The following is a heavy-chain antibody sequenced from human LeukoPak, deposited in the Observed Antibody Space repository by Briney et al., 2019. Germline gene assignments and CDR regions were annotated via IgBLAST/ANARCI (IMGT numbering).Heavy chain of an antibody. CDR2: IYYSGST. Sequence: SETLSLTCTVSGGSISSTSYYWGWIRQPPGKGLEWIGSIYYSGSTYYNPSLKSRVTISVDTSKNQFSLKLSSVTAADTAVYYCAATIAARNYYYYGMDVWGQGTTVTVSS. V-gene: IGHV4-39*01. CDR1: GGSISSTSYY. CDR3: AATIAARNYYYYGMDV. D-gene: IGHD6-6*01. J-gene: IGHJ6*02.